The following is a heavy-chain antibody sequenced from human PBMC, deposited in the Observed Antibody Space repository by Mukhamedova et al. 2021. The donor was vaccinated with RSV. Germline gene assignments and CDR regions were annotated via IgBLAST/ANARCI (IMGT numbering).Heavy chain of an antibody. V-gene: IGHV3-49*02. D-gene: IGHD2-2*01. CDR3: SRERVYCSSTSCYLYYFDY. Sequence: GLEWVGFIRSKAYGGTTEYAASVKGRFTISRDDSKSIAYLQMNSLKTEDTAMYYCSRERVYCSSTSCYLYYFDYWGQGTLVTVS. CDR2: IRSKAYGGTT. J-gene: IGHJ4*02.